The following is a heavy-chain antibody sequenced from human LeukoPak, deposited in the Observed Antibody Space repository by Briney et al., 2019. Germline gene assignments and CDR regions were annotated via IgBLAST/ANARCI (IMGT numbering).Heavy chain of an antibody. J-gene: IGHJ6*03. Sequence: SVKVSCKASGGTFSSYAISWVRQAPGQGLEWMGGIIPIFGTANYAQKFQGRVTITADESTSTAYMELSSLRSEDTAVYYCARVGIAVAGFDYYYYYMDVWGKGTTVAVSS. D-gene: IGHD6-19*01. CDR1: GGTFSSYA. CDR2: IIPIFGTA. V-gene: IGHV1-69*01. CDR3: ARVGIAVAGFDYYYYYMDV.